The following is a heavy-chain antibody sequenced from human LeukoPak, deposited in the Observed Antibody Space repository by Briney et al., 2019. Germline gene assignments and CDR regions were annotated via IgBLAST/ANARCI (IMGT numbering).Heavy chain of an antibody. CDR2: ISGSGGGT. J-gene: IGHJ4*02. CDR1: GFTFSSYA. CDR3: AKVLSKGYMVRGVPYQGPFDY. V-gene: IGHV3-23*01. Sequence: GGSLRLSCAASGFTFSSYAMSWVRQAPGKGLEWVSAISGSGGGTYYADSVKGRFTIPRDNSKNTLYLQINSLRAEDTAVYYCAKVLSKGYMVRGVPYQGPFDYWGQGTLVTVSS. D-gene: IGHD3-10*01.